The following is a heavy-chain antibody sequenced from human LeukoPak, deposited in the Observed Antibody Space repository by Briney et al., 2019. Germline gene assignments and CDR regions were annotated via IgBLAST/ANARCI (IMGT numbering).Heavy chain of an antibody. CDR3: ANNGELRPYFYGMDV. D-gene: IGHD1-7*01. J-gene: IGHJ6*02. CDR1: GFTFNNYA. V-gene: IGHV3-23*01. CDR2: LSGGAGRT. Sequence: GGSLRLSCAASGFTFNNYAMNWVRQAPGKGLEWVSALSGGAGRTYYADSVKGRFTISRDNSKNTLYLQMNSLRAEDTAVYYCANNGELRPYFYGMDVWGQGTTVTVSS.